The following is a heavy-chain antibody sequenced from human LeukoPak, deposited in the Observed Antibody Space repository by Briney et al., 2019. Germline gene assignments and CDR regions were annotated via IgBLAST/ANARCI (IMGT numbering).Heavy chain of an antibody. D-gene: IGHD2-21*02. Sequence: GGSLRLSCAASGFTFSSYGMHWVRQAPGKGLEWVAVISYDGSNKYYADSVKGRFTISRDNSKNTLYLQMNSLRAEDTAVYYCASTIYERYCGGDCYIGYWGQGTLVTVSS. J-gene: IGHJ4*02. CDR1: GFTFSSYG. V-gene: IGHV3-30*03. CDR2: ISYDGSNK. CDR3: ASTIYERYCGGDCYIGY.